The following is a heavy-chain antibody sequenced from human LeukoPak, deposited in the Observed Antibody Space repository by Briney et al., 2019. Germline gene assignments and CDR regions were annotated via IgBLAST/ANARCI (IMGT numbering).Heavy chain of an antibody. CDR2: IYYSGST. CDR1: GDSISSYY. V-gene: IGHV4-59*01. D-gene: IGHD3-10*01. J-gene: IGHJ6*03. CDR3: ARGVFRMVRGDYYYYMDV. Sequence: SETLSLTCTVSGDSISSYYWSWIRQPPGKGLEWIGYIYYSGSTNYNPSLKSRVTISVDTSKNQFSLKLSSVTAADTAVYYCARGVFRMVRGDYYYYMDVWGKGTTVTISS.